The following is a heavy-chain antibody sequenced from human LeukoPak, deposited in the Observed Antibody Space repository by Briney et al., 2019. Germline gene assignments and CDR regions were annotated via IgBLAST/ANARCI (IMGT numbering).Heavy chain of an antibody. D-gene: IGHD1-1*01. CDR1: GGSISSYY. V-gene: IGHV4-59*01. Sequence: SETLSPTCTVSGGSISSYYWSWIRQPPGKGLEWIGNIYYSGSTNYNPSLKSRVTTSVDTSKNQFSLKLSSVTAADTAVYYCARDLEQGAFDIWGQGTMVTVSS. CDR2: IYYSGST. CDR3: ARDLEQGAFDI. J-gene: IGHJ3*02.